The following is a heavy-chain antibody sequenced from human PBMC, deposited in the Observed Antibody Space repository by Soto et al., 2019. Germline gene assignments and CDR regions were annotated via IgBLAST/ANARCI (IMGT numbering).Heavy chain of an antibody. Sequence: SETLSLTCAVSGGSISSGGYSWNWIRQPPGKGLEWIGNIYHSGSTYYNASLKSRVTISVDRSKNQFSLKLSSVTAADTAIYYCARYARIPDYWGQGTLVTVSS. CDR3: ARYARIPDY. J-gene: IGHJ4*02. CDR2: IYHSGST. D-gene: IGHD2-2*01. CDR1: GGSISSGGYS. V-gene: IGHV4-30-2*02.